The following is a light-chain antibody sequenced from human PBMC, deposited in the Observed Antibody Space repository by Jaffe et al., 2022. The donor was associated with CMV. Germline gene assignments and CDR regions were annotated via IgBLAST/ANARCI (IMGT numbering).Light chain of an antibody. V-gene: IGKV1-27*01. Sequence: DIQMTQSPSSLSASVGDRVTITCRASQAITDYLAWFQQKPGKVPKLLIFAASTLQSGVPSRFSGSGSGTDFTLTISSLQPEDVAIYYCHRYDSGPPTFGGGTKVEIK. CDR2: AAS. CDR1: QAITDY. J-gene: IGKJ4*01. CDR3: HRYDSGPPT.